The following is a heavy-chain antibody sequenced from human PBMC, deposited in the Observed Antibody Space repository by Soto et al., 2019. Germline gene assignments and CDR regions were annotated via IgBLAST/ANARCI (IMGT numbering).Heavy chain of an antibody. D-gene: IGHD3-10*02. CDR2: SQNKADSYIT. Sequence: EVQLVESGGGLVQPGGSLRLSCAASGFTFSNYYMDWVRQAPGKGTEWVGRSQNKADSYITEYAAAVKGRFSISRVASNTLLYLQMNSLKTQDTVVYYCTVWGLRNDVGAAWCQGILLSVSS. V-gene: IGHV3-72*01. CDR1: GFTFSNYY. CDR3: TVWGLRNDVGAA. J-gene: IGHJ4*02.